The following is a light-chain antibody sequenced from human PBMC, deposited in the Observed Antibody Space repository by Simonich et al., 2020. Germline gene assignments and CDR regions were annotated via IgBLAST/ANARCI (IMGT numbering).Light chain of an antibody. J-gene: IGKJ2*01. CDR1: QSISRD. V-gene: IGKV1-39*01. Sequence: DIQMTQSPSSMSASVGDRATITCRASQSISRDLNWYQQKPGKAPKLRVYAASSLQSGVPSRFSGSGPGTEFTLTISSLQPEEFATYYCQQSYSTPYTFGQETKLEIK. CDR2: AAS. CDR3: QQSYSTPYT.